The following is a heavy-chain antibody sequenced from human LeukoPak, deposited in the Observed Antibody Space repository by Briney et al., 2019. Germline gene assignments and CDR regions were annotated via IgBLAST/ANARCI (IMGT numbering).Heavy chain of an antibody. CDR3: ARERISTPDYGDYAVDY. CDR2: IIPILGIA. D-gene: IGHD4-17*01. CDR1: GGTFSSYA. J-gene: IGHJ4*02. V-gene: IGHV1-69*04. Sequence: SAKVSCKASGGTFSSYAISWVRQAPGQGLEWMGRIIPILGIANYAQKFQGRVTITADKSTSTAYMELSSLRSEDTAVYYCARERISTPDYGDYAVDYWGQGTLVTVSS.